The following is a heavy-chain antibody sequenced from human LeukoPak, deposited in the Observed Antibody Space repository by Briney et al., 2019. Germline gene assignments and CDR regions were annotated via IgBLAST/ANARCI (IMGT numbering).Heavy chain of an antibody. J-gene: IGHJ4*02. D-gene: IGHD6-13*01. CDR2: TRNKANSYTT. V-gene: IGHV3-72*01. CDR3: ARVSSSWSIDY. Sequence: PGGSLRLSCAASGFTFSDHYMDWVRQAPGKGLEWVGRTRNKANSYTTEYAASVKGRFTISRDDSKNSLYLQMNSLKTEDTAVYYCARVSSSWSIDYWGQGTLVAVSS. CDR1: GFTFSDHY.